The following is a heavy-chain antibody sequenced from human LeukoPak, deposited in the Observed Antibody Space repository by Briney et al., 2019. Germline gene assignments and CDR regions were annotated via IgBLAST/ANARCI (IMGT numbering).Heavy chain of an antibody. CDR3: AKGGGYEAQYYYYYLDV. CDR1: GFTFSSYG. Sequence: GGSLRLSCAASGFTFSSYGMHWVRQAPGKGLEWVAFIRYDGSNKYYADSVKGRFTISRDNSKNTLYLRMNSLRAEDTAVYYCAKGGGYEAQYYYYYLDVWGKGTTVTISS. CDR2: IRYDGSNK. V-gene: IGHV3-30*02. J-gene: IGHJ6*03. D-gene: IGHD5-12*01.